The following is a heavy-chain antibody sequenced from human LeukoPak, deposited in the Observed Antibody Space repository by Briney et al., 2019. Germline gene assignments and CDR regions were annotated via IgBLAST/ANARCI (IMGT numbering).Heavy chain of an antibody. CDR3: ARGHPDYDSSGYYCCYFDY. Sequence: SSVKVSCMASGGTFSSYAISWVRQAPGQGLEWMGGIIPIFGTANYAQKFQGRVTITTDESTSTAYMELSSLRSEDTAVYYCARGHPDYDSSGYYCCYFDYWGQGTLVTVSS. V-gene: IGHV1-69*05. J-gene: IGHJ4*02. CDR1: GGTFSSYA. CDR2: IIPIFGTA. D-gene: IGHD3-22*01.